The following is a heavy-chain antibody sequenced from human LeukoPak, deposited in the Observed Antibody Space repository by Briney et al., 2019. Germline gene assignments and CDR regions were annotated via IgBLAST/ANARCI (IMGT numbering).Heavy chain of an antibody. CDR2: ISSNGGST. CDR1: GFTFSSYA. J-gene: IGHJ4*02. CDR3: ARAPADYYDSSEPSYYFDY. V-gene: IGHV3-64*01. Sequence: GGSLRLSCAASGFTFSSYAMHWVRQAPGKGLEYVSAISSNGGSTYYANSVKGRFTISRDNSKNTLYLQMGSLRAKDMAVYYCARAPADYYDSSEPSYYFDYWGQGTLVTVSS. D-gene: IGHD3-22*01.